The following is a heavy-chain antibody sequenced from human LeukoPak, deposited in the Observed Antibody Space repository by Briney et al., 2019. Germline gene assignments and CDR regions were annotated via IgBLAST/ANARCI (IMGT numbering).Heavy chain of an antibody. J-gene: IGHJ5*02. CDR1: DYRFTTYG. D-gene: IGHD5-12*01. CDR2: VSANSGET. Sequence: ASVKVSCKASDYRFTTYGISWLRQAPGQGLVWMAWVSANSGETNYAQNFRDRVTLTTDTSTSTAYIELRSLTSDDTAVYYCARDWESDARTITDRWGQGALVTVSS. V-gene: IGHV1-18*01. CDR3: ARDWESDARTITDR.